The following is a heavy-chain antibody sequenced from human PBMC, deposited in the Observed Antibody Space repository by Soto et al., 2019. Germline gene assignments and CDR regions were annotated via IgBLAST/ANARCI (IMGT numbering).Heavy chain of an antibody. V-gene: IGHV4-59*01. Sequence: SETLSLTCTVSGGSTSSYYWSWIRQPPGKGLEWIGYIYYSGSTNYNPSLKSRVTISVDTSKNQFSLKLSSVTAADTAVYYCARDRRQYYDSSGPKGAFDIWGQGTMVTVSS. D-gene: IGHD3-22*01. J-gene: IGHJ3*02. CDR2: IYYSGST. CDR3: ARDRRQYYDSSGPKGAFDI. CDR1: GGSTSSYY.